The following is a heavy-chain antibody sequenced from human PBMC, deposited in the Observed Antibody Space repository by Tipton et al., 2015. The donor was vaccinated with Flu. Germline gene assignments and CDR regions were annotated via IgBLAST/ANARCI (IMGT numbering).Heavy chain of an antibody. CDR1: GDSIGSDYY. Sequence: TLSLTCSVSGDSIGSDYYWSWIRQPAGKGLEWIGRIYIGGRTNYNPSLKSRVTMSVDLSKNHISLRLSSVTAADTAVYYCARERGGGWPFYDAFDIWGQGTMVTVSS. D-gene: IGHD6-19*01. CDR3: ARERGGGWPFYDAFDI. V-gene: IGHV4-4*07. J-gene: IGHJ3*02. CDR2: IYIGGRT.